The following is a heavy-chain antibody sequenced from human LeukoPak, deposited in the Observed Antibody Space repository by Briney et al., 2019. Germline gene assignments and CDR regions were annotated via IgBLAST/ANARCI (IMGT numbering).Heavy chain of an antibody. D-gene: IGHD6-19*01. CDR3: AKGDLGVAGPLFDY. CDR1: GFTFSSYA. V-gene: IGHV3-23*01. Sequence: GGSLRLSCAASGFTFSSYAMSWVRQGPGKGLGWVSAIGGRGGSTYYADSVKGRFTISRDNSKNTLYLQMNSLRAEDTAVYYCAKGDLGVAGPLFDYWGQGTLVTVSS. CDR2: IGGRGGST. J-gene: IGHJ4*02.